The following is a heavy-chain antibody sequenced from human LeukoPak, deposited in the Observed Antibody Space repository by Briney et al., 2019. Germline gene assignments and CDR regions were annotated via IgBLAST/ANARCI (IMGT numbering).Heavy chain of an antibody. CDR1: GGSISAYY. Sequence: PSETLSLTCTVSGGSISAYYWTWIRQPPGKGLEWIGYIYYSGSTNYNPSLKSRVTISVDTSKNQFSLKLNSVTAADTAVYYCARALGRIATRRDAFDIWGRGTMVTVSS. J-gene: IGHJ3*02. D-gene: IGHD6-6*01. CDR3: ARALGRIATRRDAFDI. V-gene: IGHV4-59*01. CDR2: IYYSGST.